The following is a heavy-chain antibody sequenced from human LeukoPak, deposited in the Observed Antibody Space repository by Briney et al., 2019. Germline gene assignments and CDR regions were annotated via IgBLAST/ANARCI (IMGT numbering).Heavy chain of an antibody. CDR1: GFTFSSYS. J-gene: IGHJ6*02. D-gene: IGHD2-2*02. V-gene: IGHV3-21*01. Sequence: GGSLRLSCAASGFTFSSYSMNWVRQAPGKGLEWVSSISSSSYIYYADSVKGRFTISRDNAKNSLYLQMNSLRAEDTAVYYCAREVSPCSSTSCYIYYYYGMDVWGQGTTVTVSS. CDR2: ISSSSYI. CDR3: AREVSPCSSTSCYIYYYYGMDV.